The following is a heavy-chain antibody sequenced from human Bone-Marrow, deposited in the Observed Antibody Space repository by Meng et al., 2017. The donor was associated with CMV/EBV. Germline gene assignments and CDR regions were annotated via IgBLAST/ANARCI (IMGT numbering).Heavy chain of an antibody. CDR3: ARAYNVPGWFDP. J-gene: IGHJ5*02. V-gene: IGHV3-11*01. CDR2: ISGSGGTI. Sequence: GESLKISCAASGFTFSSYWMHWIRQAPGKGLEWVSYISGSGGTIYYAVSVKGRFTISRDNAKNSLDLQMNSLRAEDTAMYYCARAYNVPGWFDPWGQGTLVTVSS. CDR1: GFTFSSYW. D-gene: IGHD1-14*01.